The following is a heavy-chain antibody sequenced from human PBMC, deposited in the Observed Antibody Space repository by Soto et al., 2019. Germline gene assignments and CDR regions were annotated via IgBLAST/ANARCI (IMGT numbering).Heavy chain of an antibody. J-gene: IGHJ6*02. CDR3: ARDLWGYCGTDCYPLDV. D-gene: IGHD2-21*02. CDR1: GGSISRYY. CDR2: LYNTGRT. Sequence: PSETLSLTCTVSGGSISRYYWSWIRQPPGKGLEWIGYLYNTGRTIYNPSLESRVTISVDTSKNQFSLNLNSVTAADTAVYYCARDLWGYCGTDCYPLDVWGPGTTVTVSS. V-gene: IGHV4-59*01.